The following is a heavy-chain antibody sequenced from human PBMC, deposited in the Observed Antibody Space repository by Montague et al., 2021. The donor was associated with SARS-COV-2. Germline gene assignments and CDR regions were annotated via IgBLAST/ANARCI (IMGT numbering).Heavy chain of an antibody. V-gene: IGHV4-31*03. CDR1: GGSISSGGYY. Sequence: TLSLTSTVSGGSISSGGYYWSWIRQHPGKGLEWIGYIYYSGSTYYNPSLKSRVTISVDTSKNQFSLKLSSVTAADTAVYYCASTYGGNLGCYYYYMDVWGKGTTVTVSS. D-gene: IGHD4-23*01. J-gene: IGHJ6*03. CDR2: IYYSGST. CDR3: ASTYGGNLGCYYYYMDV.